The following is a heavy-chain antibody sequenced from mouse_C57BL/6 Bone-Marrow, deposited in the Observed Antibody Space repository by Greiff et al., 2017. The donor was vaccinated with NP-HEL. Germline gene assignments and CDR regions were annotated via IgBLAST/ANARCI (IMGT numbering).Heavy chain of an antibody. CDR1: GYAFSSSW. CDR2: IYPGDGDT. D-gene: IGHD1-1*01. Sequence: VQLQESGPELVKPGASVKISCKASGYAFSSSWMNWVKQRPGKGLEWIGRIYPGDGDTNYNGKFKGKATLTADKSSSTAYMQLRSLTSEDSAVYFCAPYYYGSSNYFDYGGQGTTLTVSS. CDR3: APYYYGSSNYFDY. V-gene: IGHV1-82*01. J-gene: IGHJ2*01.